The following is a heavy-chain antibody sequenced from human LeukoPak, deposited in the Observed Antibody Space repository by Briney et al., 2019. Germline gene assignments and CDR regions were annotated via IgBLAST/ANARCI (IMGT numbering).Heavy chain of an antibody. V-gene: IGHV3-21*01. J-gene: IGHJ4*03. Sequence: PGGSLRLSCVASGLTFNNYNMNWVRQAPGKELEWVSLISSDGSYIYYADSVRGRFTIFRDDAKNSLYLQMNSLRAEDTAVYFCASPHYCSGSSCCFGYWGQGTLVTVSS. CDR3: ASPHYCSGSSCCFGY. D-gene: IGHD2-15*01. CDR2: ISSDGSYI. CDR1: GLTFNNYN.